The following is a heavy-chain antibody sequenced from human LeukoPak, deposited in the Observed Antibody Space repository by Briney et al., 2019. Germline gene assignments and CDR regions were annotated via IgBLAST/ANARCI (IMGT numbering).Heavy chain of an antibody. V-gene: IGHV3-23*01. Sequence: GGSLRLSCAASGFTFSSYSMNWARQAPGKGLEWVSGISGSGGSTNYADSVKGRFTISRDNSKNTLFLQMNSLRAEDTAVYYCAKDTCSGGSCYSNWFDPWGQGTLVTVSS. CDR2: ISGSGGST. J-gene: IGHJ5*02. CDR1: GFTFSSYS. CDR3: AKDTCSGGSCYSNWFDP. D-gene: IGHD2-15*01.